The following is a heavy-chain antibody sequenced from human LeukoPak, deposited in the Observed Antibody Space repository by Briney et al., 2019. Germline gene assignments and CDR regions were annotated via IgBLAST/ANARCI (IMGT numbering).Heavy chain of an antibody. J-gene: IGHJ4*02. CDR1: GGSLSSHY. D-gene: IGHD5-12*01. CDR2: IYYSGST. V-gene: IGHV4-59*11. Sequence: SETLSLTCTVSGGSLSSHYWSWLRQPPGKGLEWFGYIYYSGSTNYNPSLKSRVTISVDTSNNQFSLKPSSVTAADTAVYDCARERGGYIDWGQGTLVTVSS. CDR3: ARERGGYID.